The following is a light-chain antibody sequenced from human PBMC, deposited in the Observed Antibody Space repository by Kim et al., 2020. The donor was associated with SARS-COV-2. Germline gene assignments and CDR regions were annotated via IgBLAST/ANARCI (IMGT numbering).Light chain of an antibody. V-gene: IGLV1-40*01. CDR3: QSYDNSLSGYV. Sequence: QGVTISCTGSSSNIGAGYDVHWYQQLPGTAPKLVIYGNNNRPSGVPDRFSGSKSGTSASLAITGLQAEDEADYYCQSYDNSLSGYVFGTGTKVTVL. CDR2: GNN. CDR1: SSNIGAGYD. J-gene: IGLJ1*01.